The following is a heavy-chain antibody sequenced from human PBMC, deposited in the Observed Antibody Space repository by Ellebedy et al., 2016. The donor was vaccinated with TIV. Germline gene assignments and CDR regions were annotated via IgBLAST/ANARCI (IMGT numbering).Heavy chain of an antibody. V-gene: IGHV1-69*10. CDR3: ARGIREVPFDP. J-gene: IGHJ5*02. CDR1: GGTFSSYA. D-gene: IGHD3-10*01. CDR2: ITPILGIA. Sequence: AASVKVSCKASGGTFSSYAISWVRQAPGQGLEWMGGITPILGIANYAQKSQGRVTITADKSTSTAYMELSSLRSEDTAVLYGARGIREVPFDPWGQGTLVTVSS.